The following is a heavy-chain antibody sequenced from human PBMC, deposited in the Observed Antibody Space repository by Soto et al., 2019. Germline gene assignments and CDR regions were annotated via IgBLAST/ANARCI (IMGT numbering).Heavy chain of an antibody. CDR3: ARDRSALDV. J-gene: IGHJ6*02. CDR2: ISYDGSNK. D-gene: IGHD3-3*01. CDR1: GFTFSSYA. Sequence: GGSLRLSCAASGFTFSSYAMHWVRQAPGKGLEWVAVISYDGSNKYYADSVKGRFTISRDNSKNTLYLQMNSLRAEDTAVYYCARDRSALDVWGQGTTVTVSS. V-gene: IGHV3-30-3*01.